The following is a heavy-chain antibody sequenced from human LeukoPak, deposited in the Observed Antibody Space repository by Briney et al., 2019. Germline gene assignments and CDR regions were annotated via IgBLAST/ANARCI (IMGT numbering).Heavy chain of an antibody. J-gene: IGHJ6*03. D-gene: IGHD3-22*01. V-gene: IGHV1-2*02. Sequence: RASVKVSCKASGYTFTGYYMHWVRQAPGQGLEWMGWINPNSGDTNYSQKFQGRVSMTRDTSINTAYMELSRLRSDDTAVYYCARDYYDSSGFCYCMDVWGKGTTVTVSS. CDR2: INPNSGDT. CDR3: ARDYYDSSGFCYCMDV. CDR1: GYTFTGYY.